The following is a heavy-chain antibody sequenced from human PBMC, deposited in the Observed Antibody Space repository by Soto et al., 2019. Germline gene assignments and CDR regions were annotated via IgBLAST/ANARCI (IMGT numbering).Heavy chain of an antibody. V-gene: IGHV1-18*01. CDR1: GYTFTSYG. Sequence: QVQLVQSGAEVKKPGASVKVSCKASGYTFTSYGISWVRQAPGQGLEWMGWISAYNGNTNYAQKLQGRVTMTTDTATSTAYMELRSLRSDDTAVYYCARTGFYYYGSGSPVAVDYWGQGTLVTVSS. CDR3: ARTGFYYYGSGSPVAVDY. CDR2: ISAYNGNT. J-gene: IGHJ4*02. D-gene: IGHD3-10*01.